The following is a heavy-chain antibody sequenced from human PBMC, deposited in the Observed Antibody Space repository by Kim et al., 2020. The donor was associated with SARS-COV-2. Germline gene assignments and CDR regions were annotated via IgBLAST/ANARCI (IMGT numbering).Heavy chain of an antibody. D-gene: IGHD2-8*01. CDR3: ARGGYCTNGVCSGLFRPAGAFDI. CDR1: GGTFSSYA. Sequence: SVKVSCKASGGTFSSYAISWVRQAPGQGLEWMGGIIPIFGTANYAQKFQGRVTITADESTSTAYMELSSLRSEDTAVYYCARGGYCTNGVCSGLFRPAGAFDIWGQGTMVTVSS. V-gene: IGHV1-69*13. CDR2: IIPIFGTA. J-gene: IGHJ3*02.